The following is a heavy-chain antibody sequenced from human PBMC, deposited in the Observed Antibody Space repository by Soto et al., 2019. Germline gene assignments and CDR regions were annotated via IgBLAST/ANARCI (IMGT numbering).Heavy chain of an antibody. CDR2: ISYDGSNK. CDR3: ARDVAYYARLFDD. V-gene: IGHV3-30-3*01. D-gene: IGHD1-26*01. Sequence: GGSLRLSCAASGFTFSSYAMHWVRQAPGKGLEWVAVISYDGSNKYYADSVKGRFTISRDNSKNTLYLQMNSLRAEDTAVYYCARDVAYYARLFDDWGQGTRVTVSS. CDR1: GFTFSSYA. J-gene: IGHJ4*02.